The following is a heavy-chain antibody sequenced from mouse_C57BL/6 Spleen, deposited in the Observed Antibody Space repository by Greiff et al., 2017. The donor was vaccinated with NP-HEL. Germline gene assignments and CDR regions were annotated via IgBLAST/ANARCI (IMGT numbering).Heavy chain of an antibody. V-gene: IGHV1-80*01. J-gene: IGHJ3*01. CDR1: GYAFSSYW. CDR3: ARSYDYDEGFAY. CDR2: IYPGDGDT. Sequence: VMLVESGAELVKPGASVKISCKASGYAFSSYWMNWVKQRPGKGLEWIGQIYPGDGDTNYHGKFKGKATLTADKSSSTAYMQLSSLTSEDSAVYFCARSYDYDEGFAYWGQGTLVTVSA. D-gene: IGHD2-4*01.